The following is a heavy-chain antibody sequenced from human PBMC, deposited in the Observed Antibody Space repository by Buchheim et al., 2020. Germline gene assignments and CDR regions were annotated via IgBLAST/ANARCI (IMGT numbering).Heavy chain of an antibody. CDR1: GGPISSGGYY. J-gene: IGHJ2*01. V-gene: IGHV4-31*03. D-gene: IGHD2-21*02. CDR2: IYYSGST. CDR3: AREAYCGGDCYSMSWYFDL. Sequence: HVQLQESGPGLVKPSQTLSLTCTVSGGPISSGGYYWRWIRQHPGKGLEWIGYIYYSGSTYYNPSLKSRVTISVDTSKNQFSLKLSSVTAADTAVYYCAREAYCGGDCYSMSWYFDLWGRGTL.